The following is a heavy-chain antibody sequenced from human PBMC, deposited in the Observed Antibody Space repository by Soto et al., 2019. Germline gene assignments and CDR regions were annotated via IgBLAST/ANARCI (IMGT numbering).Heavy chain of an antibody. J-gene: IGHJ4*02. D-gene: IGHD6-19*01. CDR3: AKDLLSSGSYYVDY. CDR1: GFTFSAYG. CDR2: ISYDGSNK. Sequence: QVRLVESGGGVVQPGRSLRLSCEASGFTFSAYGIHWVRQAPGKGLEWVAVISYDGSNKYYADSVKGRFTISRDNSKNTLYLQMNSLRAEDTAVYYCAKDLLSSGSYYVDYWGQGILVTVSS. V-gene: IGHV3-30*18.